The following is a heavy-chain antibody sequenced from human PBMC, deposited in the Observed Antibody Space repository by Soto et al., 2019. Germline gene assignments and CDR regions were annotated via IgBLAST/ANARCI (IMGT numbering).Heavy chain of an antibody. D-gene: IGHD6-19*01. CDR1: GFTFTSSA. Sequence: ASVKVSCKASGFTFTSSAMQWVRQARGQRLEWIGWIVVGSGNTNYAQKFQERVTITRDMSTSTAYMELSSLRSEDTAVYYCAADTMSLAGAVAGIGGYYYGMDVWGHGTKVTVSS. CDR2: IVVGSGNT. J-gene: IGHJ6*02. CDR3: AADTMSLAGAVAGIGGYYYGMDV. V-gene: IGHV1-58*02.